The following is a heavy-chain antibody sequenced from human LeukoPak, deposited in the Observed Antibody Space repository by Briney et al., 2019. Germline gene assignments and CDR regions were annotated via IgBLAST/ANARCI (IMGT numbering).Heavy chain of an antibody. V-gene: IGHV3-66*01. J-gene: IGHJ4*02. CDR2: IYSGGST. D-gene: IGHD4-17*01. Sequence: PGGSLRLSCAASGFTVSSNYMSWVRQAPGKGLEWVSVIYSGGSTYYADSVQGRFTISRDNSKNTLYLQMDSLRVEDTAFYYCARISYGDDFWGQGTLVTVSS. CDR1: GFTVSSNY. CDR3: ARISYGDDF.